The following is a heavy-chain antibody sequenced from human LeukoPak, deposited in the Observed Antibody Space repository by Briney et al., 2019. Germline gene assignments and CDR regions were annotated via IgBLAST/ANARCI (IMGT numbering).Heavy chain of an antibody. CDR1: GYSFADSW. D-gene: IGHD3-10*01. CDR3: ARQYGRPYDY. CDR2: IYPGDSDT. V-gene: IGHV5-51*01. J-gene: IGHJ4*02. Sequence: GESLKISCKGSGYSFADSWIAWVRQMPGKGLEWMGLIYPGDSDTRYSPSIQGQVSISVDKSISTTFLQWSSLKASDTAMYYCARQYGRPYDYWGQGTLVPVSS.